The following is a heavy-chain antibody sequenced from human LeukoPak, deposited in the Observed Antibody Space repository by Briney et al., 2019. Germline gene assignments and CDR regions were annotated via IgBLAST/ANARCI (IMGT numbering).Heavy chain of an antibody. V-gene: IGHV4-59*12. CDR1: GGSISSYY. CDR2: IYYSGST. D-gene: IGHD2-2*02. J-gene: IGHJ6*03. Sequence: SETLSLTCTVSGGSISSYYWSWIRQPPGKGLEWIGYIYYSGSTNYNPSLKSRVTISVDTSKNQFSLKLSSVTAADTAVYYCARVVRDIVVVPAAIPGDGYYMDVWGKGTTVTVSS. CDR3: ARVVRDIVVVPAAIPGDGYYMDV.